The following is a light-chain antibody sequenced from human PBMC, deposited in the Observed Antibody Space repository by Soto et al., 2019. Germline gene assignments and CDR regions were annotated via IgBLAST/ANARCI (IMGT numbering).Light chain of an antibody. J-gene: IGKJ1*01. CDR3: QQYNSYWT. V-gene: IGKV1-5*03. Sequence: DIQMTQSPSSLSASVGDRVTITCRASQSISSYLNWYQQKPGKAPKPLIYKASTLKSGVPSRFSGSGSGTEFTLTISSLQPDDFATYYCQQYNSYWTFGQGTKVDIK. CDR1: QSISSY. CDR2: KAS.